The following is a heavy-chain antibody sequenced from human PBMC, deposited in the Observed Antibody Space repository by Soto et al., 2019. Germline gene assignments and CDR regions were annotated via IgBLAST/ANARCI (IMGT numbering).Heavy chain of an antibody. CDR3: SRSLDS. CDR1: GFTFSTYW. V-gene: IGHV3-7*01. J-gene: IGHJ4*02. Sequence: LRLSCAASGFTFSTYWMDWVRQTPGRGLEWVANINQDGSEKNYVDSVKGRFTIYRDNAKNSLYLQMSSLTAEDSALYYCSRSLDSWGQGTLVTVSS. CDR2: INQDGSEK.